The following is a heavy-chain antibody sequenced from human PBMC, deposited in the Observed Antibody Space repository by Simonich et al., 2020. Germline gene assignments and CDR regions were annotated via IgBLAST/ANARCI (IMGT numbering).Heavy chain of an antibody. CDR1: GFTFSSYE. CDR3: ASDGAYDTVVTGAY. V-gene: IGHV3-48*03. Sequence: EVQLVESGGGLVQPGGSLRLSCAASGFTFSSYEMNWVRQAPGKGQEGVSYKSMSGSTIYYADSVKGRFTISRDNAKNSLYLQMNSLRAEDTAVYYCASDGAYDTVVTGAYWGQGTLVTVSS. D-gene: IGHD3-9*01. J-gene: IGHJ4*02. CDR2: KSMSGSTI.